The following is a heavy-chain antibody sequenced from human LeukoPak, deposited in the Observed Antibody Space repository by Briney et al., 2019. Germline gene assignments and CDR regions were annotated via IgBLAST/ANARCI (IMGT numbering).Heavy chain of an antibody. CDR2: ISYDGSNK. J-gene: IGHJ6*02. Sequence: GRSLRLSCAASGFAFSSYAMHWVRQAPGKGLEWVAVISYDGSNKYYADSVKGRFTISRDNSKNTLYLQMNSLRAEDTAVYYCARGQEYGMHVWGQGTTVTVSS. CDR1: GFAFSSYA. V-gene: IGHV3-30*04. CDR3: ARGQEYGMHV.